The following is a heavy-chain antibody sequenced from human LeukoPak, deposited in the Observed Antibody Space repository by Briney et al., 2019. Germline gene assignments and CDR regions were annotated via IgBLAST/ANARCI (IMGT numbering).Heavy chain of an antibody. CDR3: ASPLPEYYYYGMDV. CDR2: IIPIFGTA. J-gene: IGHJ6*02. V-gene: IGHV1-69*13. Sequence: SVKASCKASGGTFSSYAISWVRQAPGQGLEWMGGIIPIFGTASYAQKFQGRVTITADESTSTAYMELSSLRSEDTAVYYCASPLPEYYYYGMDVWGQGATVTVSS. CDR1: GGTFSSYA.